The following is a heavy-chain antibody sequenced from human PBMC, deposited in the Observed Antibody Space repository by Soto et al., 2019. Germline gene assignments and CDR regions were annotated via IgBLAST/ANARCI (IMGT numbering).Heavy chain of an antibody. D-gene: IGHD2-2*01. CDR2: IDPSDSYT. Sequence: EVQLVQSGAEVKKPGESLRISCKGSGYSFTSYWISWVRQMPGKGLEWMGRIDPSDSYTNYSPSFQGHVTISADKSINTAYLQWSSLKASDTAMYYCARQDCSSTSCYSLGRWFDPWGQGTLVTVSS. CDR3: ARQDCSSTSCYSLGRWFDP. CDR1: GYSFTSYW. V-gene: IGHV5-10-1*03. J-gene: IGHJ5*02.